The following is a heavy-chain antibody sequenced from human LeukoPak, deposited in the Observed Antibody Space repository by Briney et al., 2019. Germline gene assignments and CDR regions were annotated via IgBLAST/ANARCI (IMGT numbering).Heavy chain of an antibody. CDR2: ITPMFGTA. Sequence: ASVKVSCKASGGAFSNYAISWVRQAPGQGLEWMGVITPMFGTANYAQKFQGRVTITADESTSTAYMELSSLRSEDAAVYYCARVTYGSGTYGAFDYWGQGTLVTVSS. D-gene: IGHD3-10*01. J-gene: IGHJ4*02. V-gene: IGHV1-69*13. CDR1: GGAFSNYA. CDR3: ARVTYGSGTYGAFDY.